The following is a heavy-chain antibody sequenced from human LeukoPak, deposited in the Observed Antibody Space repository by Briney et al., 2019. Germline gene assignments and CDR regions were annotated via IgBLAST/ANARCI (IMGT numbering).Heavy chain of an antibody. J-gene: IGHJ4*02. V-gene: IGHV4-34*01. Sequence: SETLSLTCAVYGGSFSGYYWSWIRQPPGKGLEWIGEINHSGSTNYNPSLKSRVTISVDTSKNQFSLKLSSVTAADTAVYYCARSGSYQLRYFDYWGQGTLVTVSS. CDR2: INHSGST. CDR3: ARSGSYQLRYFDY. D-gene: IGHD1-26*01. CDR1: GGSFSGYY.